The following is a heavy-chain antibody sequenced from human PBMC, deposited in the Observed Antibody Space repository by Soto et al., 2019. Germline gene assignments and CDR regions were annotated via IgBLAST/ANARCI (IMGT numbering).Heavy chain of an antibody. Sequence: EVQLLESGGGLVQPGGSLRLSCTASGFTFSDHAMTWVRQAPGKGLEWLSGISGGGTGAYYADSVQGRFTVSRDNSNNTVFLQMDSLRVEDTAVYYCAIDLLWHTQWGQGTLVTVS. CDR1: GFTFSDHA. CDR2: ISGGGTGA. J-gene: IGHJ4*02. D-gene: IGHD2-21*01. CDR3: AIDLLWHTQ. V-gene: IGHV3-23*01.